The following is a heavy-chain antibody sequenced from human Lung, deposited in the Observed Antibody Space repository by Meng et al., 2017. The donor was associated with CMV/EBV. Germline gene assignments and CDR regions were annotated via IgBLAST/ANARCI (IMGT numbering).Heavy chain of an antibody. CDR1: GFTFSNYV. Sequence: GESXKISRAASGFTFSNYVINLVRQAPGKGLEWVSTVSSCGVSTSYADSVRGRFTISRDNSKNTLYMQMNSLRAEDTAFYYIAKDSDSFAYEIICYYSSYYFDSWGQGTLVTVSS. J-gene: IGHJ4*02. CDR3: AKDSDSFAYEIICYYSSYYFDS. CDR2: VSSCGVST. D-gene: IGHD3-22*01. V-gene: IGHV3-23*01.